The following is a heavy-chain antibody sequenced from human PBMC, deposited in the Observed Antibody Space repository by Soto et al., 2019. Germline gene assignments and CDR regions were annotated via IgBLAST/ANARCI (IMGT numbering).Heavy chain of an antibody. D-gene: IGHD6-19*01. CDR2: ISGSGGST. Sequence: EVQLLESGGGLVQPGGSLRLSCAASGFTFSSYAMSWVRQSPGKGLEWVSAISGSGGSTYYADSVKGRFTISRDNSKNTLYQQMNSLRAEDTAVYYCAKDPKQWLVPPPYYFDYWGQGTLVTVSS. CDR1: GFTFSSYA. CDR3: AKDPKQWLVPPPYYFDY. J-gene: IGHJ4*02. V-gene: IGHV3-23*01.